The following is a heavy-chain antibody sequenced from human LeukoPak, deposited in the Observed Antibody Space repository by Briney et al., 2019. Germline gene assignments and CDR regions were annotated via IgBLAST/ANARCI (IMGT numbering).Heavy chain of an antibody. V-gene: IGHV4-59*13. CDR3: ARGAGGPEY. Sequence: SETLSLTCTVSGASISRSYWSWIRQPPGKGLECIGYTSYSGDTNYNPSLESRVAISIDTPRNHFSLRMSSVTAADTAIYYCARGAGGPEYWGQGIMVTVSS. J-gene: IGHJ4*02. CDR1: GASISRSY. D-gene: IGHD3-16*01. CDR2: TSYSGDT.